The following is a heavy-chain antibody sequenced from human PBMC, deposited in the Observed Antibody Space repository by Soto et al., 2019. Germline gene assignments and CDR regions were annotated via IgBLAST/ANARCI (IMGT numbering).Heavy chain of an antibody. D-gene: IGHD3-22*01. CDR3: ARDWGHDSCGYYEPGDYYYGMDV. CDR1: GYTFTSYG. J-gene: IGHJ6*02. Sequence: ASVKVSCKASGYTFTSYGISWVRQAPGQGLEWMGWISAYNGNTNYAQKLQGRVTMTTDTSTSTAYMELRSLRSDDTAVYYCARDWGHDSCGYYEPGDYYYGMDVWGQGTTVTVSS. V-gene: IGHV1-18*01. CDR2: ISAYNGNT.